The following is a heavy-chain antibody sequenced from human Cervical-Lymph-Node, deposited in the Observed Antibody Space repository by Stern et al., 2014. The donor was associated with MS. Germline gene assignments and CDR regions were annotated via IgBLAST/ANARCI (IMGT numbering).Heavy chain of an antibody. Sequence: EVQLVQSGPEVKRPGESLKISCQASGYTFTSYWIGWVRQMPGKGLEWIAIIFPGGSDIRYSPSFQGQVTISADKSSSTASLQWNTLKASDTAIYYCARQRYFDYWGQGTLVTVSS. V-gene: IGHV5-51*01. CDR2: IFPGGSDI. CDR1: GYTFTSYW. J-gene: IGHJ4*02. CDR3: ARQRYFDY.